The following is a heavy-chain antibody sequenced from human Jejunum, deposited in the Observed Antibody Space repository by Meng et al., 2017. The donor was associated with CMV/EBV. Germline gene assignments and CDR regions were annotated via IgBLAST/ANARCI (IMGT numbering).Heavy chain of an antibody. J-gene: IGHJ5*01. V-gene: IGHV1-69*04. CDR3: ASDITGNTYAYDS. Sequence: SGGTRSSYVISWVRQDPGQGLEWMGRIIPIIGRPHHAQRFQDRVSITADKATSTVYMELKTLTSEDTAVYFCASDITGNTYAYDSWGQGTLVTVSS. CDR1: GGTRSSYV. CDR2: IIPIIGRP. D-gene: IGHD1-20*01.